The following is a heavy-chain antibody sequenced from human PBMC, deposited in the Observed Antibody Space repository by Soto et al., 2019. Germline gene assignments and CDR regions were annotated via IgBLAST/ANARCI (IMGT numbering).Heavy chain of an antibody. Sequence: EVQLVESVGGMVQPGRSLRLSCAASGFTFDDYAMHWVRQAPGKGLEWVSRISWNSGSIGYADSVKGRFTISRDNAKNSLYLQMNSLRAEVTALYYCAKAVGSYGNFDYWGQGTLVTVSS. CDR3: AKAVGSYGNFDY. CDR2: ISWNSGSI. D-gene: IGHD5-18*01. V-gene: IGHV3-9*01. J-gene: IGHJ4*02. CDR1: GFTFDDYA.